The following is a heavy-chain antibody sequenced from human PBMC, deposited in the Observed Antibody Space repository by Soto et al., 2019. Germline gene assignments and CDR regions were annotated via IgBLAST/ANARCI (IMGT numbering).Heavy chain of an antibody. CDR3: AKEYYYDGSGYSH. J-gene: IGHJ4*02. V-gene: IGHV3-30*18. CDR2: ISHDGSNK. CDR1: GFTFSTYG. Sequence: QVQLAESGGGVVQPGRSLRLSCAASGFTFSTYGMHWVRQAPGKGLDWEAIISHDGSNKYYADSVKGRFTISRDNSKNTLFLQMNSLRAEDTAVYYCAKEYYYDGSGYSHWGQGTLVTVSS. D-gene: IGHD3-22*01.